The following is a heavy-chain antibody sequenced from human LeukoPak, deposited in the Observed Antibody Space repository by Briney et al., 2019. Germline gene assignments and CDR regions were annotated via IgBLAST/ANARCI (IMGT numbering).Heavy chain of an antibody. Sequence: GGSLRLSCAASGLIFSGSWMNWVRQAPGKGLEWVASINPDGNKKGVADSVRGRFTISRDDAENSLYLQMNSLRAEDTAVYYCARNFYCGGDCAISYFDYWGQGTLVTVSS. V-gene: IGHV3-7*03. D-gene: IGHD2-21*02. CDR1: GLIFSGSW. CDR3: ARNFYCGGDCAISYFDY. CDR2: INPDGNKK. J-gene: IGHJ4*02.